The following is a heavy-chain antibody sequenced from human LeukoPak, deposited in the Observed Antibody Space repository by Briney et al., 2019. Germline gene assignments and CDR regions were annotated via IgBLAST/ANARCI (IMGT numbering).Heavy chain of an antibody. D-gene: IGHD1-26*01. V-gene: IGHV3-66*01. CDR2: IYSGGST. Sequence: GGSLRLSCAASGFTVSSDYMSWVRQAPGRGLEWVSVIYSGGSTYYADSVKGRFTISRDNSKNTLYLQMNRLRAEDTAVYYCARGWFGTYAFDYWGQGTLVTVSS. CDR3: ARGWFGTYAFDY. J-gene: IGHJ4*02. CDR1: GFTVSSDY.